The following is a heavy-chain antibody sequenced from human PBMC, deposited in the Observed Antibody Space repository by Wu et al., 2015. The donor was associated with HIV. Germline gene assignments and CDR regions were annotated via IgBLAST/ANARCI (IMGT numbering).Heavy chain of an antibody. CDR2: INPVFGTT. CDR1: GGTFSSYS. Sequence: QVQLVQSGAEVKKPGSSVKVSCKASGGTFSSYSISWVRQAPGQGLEWMGGINPVFGTTNYAQRFQGRVTITTDRSTDTAYMELTGLRFEDTAIYYCARDWDSAGWYYFDIWGQGTLVTVSS. D-gene: IGHD6-19*01. J-gene: IGHJ4*02. CDR3: ARDWDSAGWYYFDI. V-gene: IGHV1-69*05.